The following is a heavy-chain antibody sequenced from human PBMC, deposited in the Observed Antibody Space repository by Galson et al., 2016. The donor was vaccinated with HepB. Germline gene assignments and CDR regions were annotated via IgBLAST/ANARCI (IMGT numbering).Heavy chain of an antibody. J-gene: IGHJ4*02. CDR3: ASTSRDSYCSTNSCYIDH. CDR2: KYYSGST. V-gene: IGHV4-39*01. Sequence: SETLSLTCTVSGGSISSNDYYWGWIRQPPGKGLEWIGTKYYSGSTYYNPSLKSRVTVSVDTSRNQFSLKLSSVTAADTAVYYCASTSRDSYCSTNSCYIDHWGQGTLVTVSS. D-gene: IGHD2-2*01. CDR1: GGSISSNDYY.